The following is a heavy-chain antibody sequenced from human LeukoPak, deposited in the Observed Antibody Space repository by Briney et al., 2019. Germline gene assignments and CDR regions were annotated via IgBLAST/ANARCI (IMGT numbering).Heavy chain of an antibody. V-gene: IGHV3-74*01. CDR3: ARGGVLIAAAGTDSFDY. CDR1: GYSFTSYW. Sequence: GESLKISCKGSGYSFTSYWMHWVRQAPGKGLVWVSRINSDGSSTSYADSVKGRFTISRDNAKNTLYLQMNSLRAEDTAVYYCARGGVLIAAAGTDSFDYWGQGTLVTVSS. J-gene: IGHJ4*02. D-gene: IGHD6-13*01. CDR2: INSDGSST.